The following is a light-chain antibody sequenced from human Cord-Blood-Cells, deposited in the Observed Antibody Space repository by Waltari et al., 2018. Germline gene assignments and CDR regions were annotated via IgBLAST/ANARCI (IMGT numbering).Light chain of an antibody. CDR3: QQYKSYSRT. Sequence: DIQMTQSPSTLSASVGDRVTITCRASQSIIRWLAWYQQKPGKAPKLLIYDASSLESGVPSRFSGSGSGTEFTLTISSLQPDDFATYYCQQYKSYSRTFGQGTKVEIK. J-gene: IGKJ1*01. CDR1: QSIIRW. V-gene: IGKV1-5*01. CDR2: DAS.